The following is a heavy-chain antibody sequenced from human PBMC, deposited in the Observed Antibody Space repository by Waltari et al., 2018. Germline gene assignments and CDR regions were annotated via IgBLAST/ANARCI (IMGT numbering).Heavy chain of an antibody. Sequence: YWRSGVRRAPGKGLEWVANIKQDGSETNYVDSVKGRFTISRDNAKNSLYLQMNSLRAEDTAVYYCARGRITIGPWGQGSLVTVSS. CDR3: ARGRITIGP. CDR1: YW. D-gene: IGHD3-10*01. CDR2: IKQDGSET. V-gene: IGHV3-7*01. J-gene: IGHJ4*02.